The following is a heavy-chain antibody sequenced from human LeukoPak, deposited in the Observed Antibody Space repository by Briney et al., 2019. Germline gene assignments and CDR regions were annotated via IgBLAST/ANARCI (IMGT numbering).Heavy chain of an antibody. CDR1: GGSISSNRYY. Sequence: SETLSLTCTVSGGSISSNRYYWGWIRQPXGKGLEWIASIYFSGDTYYNPSLKSRVTIAVDTSKNQFSLKLRSVTAADTAVYYCARHEHIYGLLSYFDYWGQGTLVTVSS. CDR3: ARHEHIYGLLSYFDY. V-gene: IGHV4-39*01. CDR2: IYFSGDT. J-gene: IGHJ4*02. D-gene: IGHD5-18*01.